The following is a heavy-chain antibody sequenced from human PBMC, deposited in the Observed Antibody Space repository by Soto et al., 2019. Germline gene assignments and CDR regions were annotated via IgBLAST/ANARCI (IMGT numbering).Heavy chain of an antibody. V-gene: IGHV3-11*06. CDR1: GFTFSDYY. J-gene: IGHJ6*02. CDR2: ISSSSSYT. CDR3: ARGSESYYGMDV. Sequence: GGSLRLSCAASGFTFSDYYMSWIRQAPGKGLEWVSYISSSSSYTNYADSVKGRFTISRDNAKNSLYLQMNSLRAEDTAVYYCARGSESYYGMDVWGQGTTVTAP.